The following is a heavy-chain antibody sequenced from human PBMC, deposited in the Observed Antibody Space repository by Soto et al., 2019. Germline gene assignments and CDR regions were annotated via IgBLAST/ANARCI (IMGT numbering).Heavy chain of an antibody. V-gene: IGHV3-30*18. CDR1: GFTFSSYG. D-gene: IGHD2-15*01. CDR2: ISYDGSNK. CDR3: AKDRGGCSGGSCYLFDY. J-gene: IGHJ4*02. Sequence: VQLVESGGGVVQPGRSLRLSCAASGFTFSSYGMHWVRQAPGKGLEWVAVISYDGSNKYYADSVKGRFTISRDNSKNTLYLQMNSLRAEDTAVYYCAKDRGGCSGGSCYLFDYWGQGTLVTVSS.